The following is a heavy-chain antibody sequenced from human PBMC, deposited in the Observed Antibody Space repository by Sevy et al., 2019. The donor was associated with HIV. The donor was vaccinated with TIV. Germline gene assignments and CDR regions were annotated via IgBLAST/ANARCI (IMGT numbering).Heavy chain of an antibody. CDR3: ARDFRPWPYYYYHRMDL. Sequence: GGSLRLSCAASRFTFSSYWMSWVRQAPGKGLEWVANIKEDGSGKNYVDSVKGRFTISRDNAEKSLYLQMNSLRVEDTAVYFCARDFRPWPYYYYHRMDLWGQGTKVTVSS. J-gene: IGHJ6*02. V-gene: IGHV3-7*01. D-gene: IGHD5-12*01. CDR1: RFTFSSYW. CDR2: IKEDGSGK.